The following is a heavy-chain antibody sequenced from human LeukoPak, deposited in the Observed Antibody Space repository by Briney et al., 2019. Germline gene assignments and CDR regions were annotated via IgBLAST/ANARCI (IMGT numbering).Heavy chain of an antibody. J-gene: IGHJ4*02. D-gene: IGHD1-26*01. CDR3: ARGGSSILDY. V-gene: IGHV3-21*01. Sequence: GGSLRLSCAASGFTFSSYSMNWVRQAPGKGLEWVSSISSSGRYIYYADSVKGRFSISRDNAKNSLYLQMNSLRAEDTAVYYCARGGSSILDYWGQGTLVTVSS. CDR2: ISSSGRYI. CDR1: GFTFSSYS.